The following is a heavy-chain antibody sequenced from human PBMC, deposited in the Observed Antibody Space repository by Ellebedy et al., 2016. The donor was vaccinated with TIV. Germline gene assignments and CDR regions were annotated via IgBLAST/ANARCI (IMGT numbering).Heavy chain of an antibody. J-gene: IGHJ4*02. CDR2: INHSGST. Sequence: SETLSLXXAVYGGSFSGYHWSWIRQPPGKGLEWIGEINHSGSTNYNPSLKSRVTISVDTSKNQFSLKLSSVTAADTAVYYCARRGYSGYEIDYWGQGTLVTVSS. CDR1: GGSFSGYH. CDR3: ARRGYSGYEIDY. V-gene: IGHV4-34*01. D-gene: IGHD5-12*01.